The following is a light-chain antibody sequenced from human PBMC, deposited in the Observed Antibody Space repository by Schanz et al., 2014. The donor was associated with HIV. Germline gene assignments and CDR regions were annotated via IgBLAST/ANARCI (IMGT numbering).Light chain of an antibody. CDR2: EVN. CDR1: SSDVGKYNL. Sequence: QSALTQPASVSGSPGQSITISCTGTSSDVGKYNLVSWYQQHPGRAPKVMIYEVNKRPSGASHRFSGSKSGNTASLTISGLQAEDEADYYCSSYTTGGTLVFGGGTKLTVL. V-gene: IGLV2-14*02. CDR3: SSYTTGGTLV. J-gene: IGLJ3*02.